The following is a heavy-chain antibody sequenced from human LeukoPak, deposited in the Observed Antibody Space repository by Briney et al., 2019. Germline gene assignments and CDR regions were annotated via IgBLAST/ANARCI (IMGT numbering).Heavy chain of an antibody. V-gene: IGHV1-3*01. CDR3: ARRNLEYYYGSGSYRYYFDY. CDR1: GYTFTSYA. J-gene: IGHJ4*02. Sequence: ASVKVSCKASGYTFTSYAMHWVRQAPGQRLEWMRWINAGNGNTKYSQKFQGRVTITRDTSASTAYMELSSLRSEDTAVYYCARRNLEYYYGSGSYRYYFDYWGQGTLVTVSS. D-gene: IGHD3-10*01. CDR2: INAGNGNT.